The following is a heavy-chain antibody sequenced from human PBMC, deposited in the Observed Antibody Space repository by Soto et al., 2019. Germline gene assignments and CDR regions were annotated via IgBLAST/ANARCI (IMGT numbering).Heavy chain of an antibody. D-gene: IGHD3-3*01. V-gene: IGHV3-49*03. CDR1: GFTFGDYA. Sequence: HPGGSLRLSCTASGFTFGDYAMSWFRQAPGKGLEWVGFIRSKAYGGTTEYAASVKGRFTISRDDSKSIAYLQMNSLKTEDTAVYYCTRDIPTIFGVVTADYWGQGTLVTVSS. CDR2: IRSKAYGGTT. CDR3: TRDIPTIFGVVTADY. J-gene: IGHJ4*02.